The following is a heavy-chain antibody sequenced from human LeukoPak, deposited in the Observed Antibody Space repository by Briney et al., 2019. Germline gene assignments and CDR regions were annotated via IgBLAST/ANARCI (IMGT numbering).Heavy chain of an antibody. CDR2: IYQTGDS. D-gene: IGHD2-15*01. V-gene: IGHV4-59*08. J-gene: IGHJ4*02. CDR3: ARHPVATPYDH. Sequence: SETLSLTCTVSGGSMINNYWSWIRQPPGKGLEWIGYIYQTGDSKHNPSLKSRVTISMDTSKNQLSLNLNSVTAADTAVYYCARHPVATPYDHWGQGTLVTVSS. CDR1: GGSMINNY.